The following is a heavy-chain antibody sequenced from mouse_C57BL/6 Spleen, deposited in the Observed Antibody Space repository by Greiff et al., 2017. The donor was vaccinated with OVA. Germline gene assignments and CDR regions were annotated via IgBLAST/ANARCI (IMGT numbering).Heavy chain of an antibody. D-gene: IGHD1-1*01. J-gene: IGHJ2*01. CDR2: LNPNNGGT. CDR3: ARGGEGNYGSSPYYFDY. V-gene: IGHV1-26*01. CDR1: GYTFTDYY. Sequence: VQLQQSGPELVKPGASVKISCKASGYTFTDYYMNWVKQSHGKSLEWIGDLNPNNGGTSYNQKFKGKATFTVINSSSTSYMELRSLTSEDSAVYYCARGGEGNYGSSPYYFDYWGQGTTLTVS.